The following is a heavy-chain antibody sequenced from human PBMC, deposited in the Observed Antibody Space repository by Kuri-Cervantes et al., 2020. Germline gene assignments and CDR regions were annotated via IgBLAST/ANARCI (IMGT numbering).Heavy chain of an antibody. J-gene: IGHJ6*03. D-gene: IGHD1-20*01. V-gene: IGHV3-21*01. CDR3: ARDQGRDNWNYHYYMDV. CDR2: ISSSSYI. CDR1: GFTFSSYS. Sequence: GGSLRLSCAASGFTFSSYSMNWVRQAPGKGLEWVSSISSSSYIYYADSVKGRFTISRDNAKSSLYLQMNSLRAEDTAVYYCARDQGRDNWNYHYYMDVWGKGTTVTVSS.